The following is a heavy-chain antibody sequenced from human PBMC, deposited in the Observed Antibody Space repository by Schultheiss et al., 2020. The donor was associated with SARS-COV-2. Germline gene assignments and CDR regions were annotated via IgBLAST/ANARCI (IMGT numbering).Heavy chain of an antibody. D-gene: IGHD2-15*01. V-gene: IGHV4-34*01. CDR3: ARGSQDIVVVVAAPRYNWFDP. CDR2: INHSGST. J-gene: IGHJ5*02. CDR1: GGSISGYY. Sequence: SQTLSLTCTVSGGSISGYYWSWIRQPPGKGLEWIGEINHSGSTNYNPSLKSRVTISVDTSKNQFSLKLSSVTAADTAVYYCARGSQDIVVVVAAPRYNWFDPWGQGTLVTVSS.